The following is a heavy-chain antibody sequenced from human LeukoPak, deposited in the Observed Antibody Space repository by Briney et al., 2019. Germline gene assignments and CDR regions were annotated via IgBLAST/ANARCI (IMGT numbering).Heavy chain of an antibody. V-gene: IGHV4-34*01. CDR2: INRIGTT. J-gene: IGHJ5*02. CDR1: GGSFSGYF. D-gene: IGHD6-19*01. CDR3: ARAGSGWYSAYNWFDP. Sequence: SETLSLTCAVSGGSFSGYFWSWIRQPPGKGLEYIGHINRIGTTNYNPSLKSRVTISVDTSKNQFSLKLSSVTAADTAVYYCARAGSGWYSAYNWFDPWGQGTLVTVSS.